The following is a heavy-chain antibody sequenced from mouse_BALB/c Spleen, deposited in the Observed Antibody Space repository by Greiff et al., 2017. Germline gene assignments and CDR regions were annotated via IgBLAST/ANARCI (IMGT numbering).Heavy chain of an antibody. J-gene: IGHJ4*01. CDR3: ARAETGREAMDY. CDR2: ISSGSSTI. V-gene: IGHV5-17*02. D-gene: IGHD4-1*01. CDR1: GFTFSSFG. Sequence: EVKLVESGGGLVQPGGSRKLSCAASGFTFSSFGMHWVRQAPEKGLEWVAYISSGSSTIYYADTVKGRFTISRDNPKNTLFLQMTSLRSEDTAMYYCARAETGREAMDYWGQGTSVTVSS.